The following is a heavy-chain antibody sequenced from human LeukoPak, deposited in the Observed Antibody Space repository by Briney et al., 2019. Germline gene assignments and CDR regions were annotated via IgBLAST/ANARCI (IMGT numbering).Heavy chain of an antibody. Sequence: PSETLSLTCAVYGGSFSGYYWSWIRQHPGKGLEWIGYIYYSGSTYYNPSLKSRVTISVDTSKNQFSLKLSSVTAADTAVYYCARDLGDSSGYILDYWGQGTLVTVSS. J-gene: IGHJ4*02. CDR1: GGSFSGYY. D-gene: IGHD3-22*01. CDR3: ARDLGDSSGYILDY. CDR2: IYYSGST. V-gene: IGHV4-31*11.